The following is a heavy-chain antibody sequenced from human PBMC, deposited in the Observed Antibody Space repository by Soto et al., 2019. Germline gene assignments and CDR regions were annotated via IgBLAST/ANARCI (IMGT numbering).Heavy chain of an antibody. Sequence: SETLSLTCSVSGGFVSSSSYSWGWIRQSPGKGLEWIGTIYSSENTYYNPSLLSRVAISVDTSKNEFSLRAEDTAVYYCAREGSLVPAPSNYYGMDVWGQGTTVTVSS. V-gene: IGHV4-39*02. D-gene: IGHD2-2*01. CDR1: GGFVSSSSYS. CDR2: IYSSENT. J-gene: IGHJ6*02. CDR3: AREGSLVPAPSNYYGMDV.